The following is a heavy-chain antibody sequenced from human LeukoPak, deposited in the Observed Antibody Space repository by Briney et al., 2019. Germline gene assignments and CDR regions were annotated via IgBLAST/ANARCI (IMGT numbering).Heavy chain of an antibody. J-gene: IGHJ4*02. CDR2: ISHSGST. D-gene: IGHD2-21*02. V-gene: IGHV4-34*01. Sequence: SETLSLTCAVYGGSFSGYYWSWIRQPPGKGLEWVGEISHSGSTNYNPSLKSRVTISVDTSKNQFSLKLSSVTAADTAVYYCARGSETVFDYWGQGTLVTVSS. CDR3: ARGSETVFDY. CDR1: GGSFSGYY.